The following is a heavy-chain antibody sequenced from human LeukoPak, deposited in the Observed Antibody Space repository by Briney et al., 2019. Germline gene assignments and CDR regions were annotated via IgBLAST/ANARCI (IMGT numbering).Heavy chain of an antibody. Sequence: SETLSLTCTVSGGYISTSNYYWGWIRQPPGKGLEWIGNIYYSGSTYYNPSLKSRVSLSLDTSMNQFSLKVNSLTVADTAVYYCARAQCCPGTPDYWGQGTLVTVSS. J-gene: IGHJ4*02. D-gene: IGHD2-15*01. V-gene: IGHV4-39*01. CDR3: ARAQCCPGTPDY. CDR1: GGYISTSNYY. CDR2: IYYSGST.